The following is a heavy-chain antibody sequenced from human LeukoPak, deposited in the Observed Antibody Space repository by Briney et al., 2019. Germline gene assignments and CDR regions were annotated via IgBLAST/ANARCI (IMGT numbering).Heavy chain of an antibody. Sequence: TSETLSLTCAVYGGSFSGYYWSWIRQPPGKGLEWIGEINHRGSTNYNPSLKSRVTISVDTSKNQFSLKLSSVTAADTAVYYCARDRDGGNDYWGQGTLVTVSS. D-gene: IGHD4-23*01. CDR1: GGSFSGYY. CDR3: ARDRDGGNDY. V-gene: IGHV4-34*01. J-gene: IGHJ4*02. CDR2: INHRGST.